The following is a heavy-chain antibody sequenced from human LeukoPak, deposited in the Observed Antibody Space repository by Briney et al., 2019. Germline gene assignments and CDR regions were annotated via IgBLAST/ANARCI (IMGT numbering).Heavy chain of an antibody. J-gene: IGHJ4*02. Sequence: SETLSLTCTVSGDSFTSSSRHWGWIRQSPGKGLEWIGSLYSGRTTYYNPTLNSRVTISLVTSKNQFSLQLNSVTAADTAIYYCVRHDGRGGNTMGALDSWGQGSLVTVSS. CDR1: GDSFTSSSRH. V-gene: IGHV4-39*01. D-gene: IGHD3-3*01. CDR3: VRHDGRGGNTMGALDS. CDR2: LYSGRTT.